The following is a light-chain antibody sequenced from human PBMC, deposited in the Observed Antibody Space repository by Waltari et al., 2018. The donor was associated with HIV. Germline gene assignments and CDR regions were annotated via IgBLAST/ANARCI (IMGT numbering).Light chain of an antibody. CDR2: DAS. J-gene: IGKJ5*01. CDR1: QSVDNY. V-gene: IGKV3-11*01. Sequence: EIVLTQSPGTLSLSPGERATLSCRASQSVDNYLAWYQQKPGQAPRLLIYDASNRATDIPARFSGSGSETDFTLLISSLEPEDFAVYYCQQGNSWPSITFGQGTRLDIK. CDR3: QQGNSWPSIT.